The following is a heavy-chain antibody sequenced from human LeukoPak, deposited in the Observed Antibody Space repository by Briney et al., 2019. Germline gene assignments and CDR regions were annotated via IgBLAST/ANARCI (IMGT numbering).Heavy chain of an antibody. J-gene: IGHJ4*02. V-gene: IGHV4-59*01. D-gene: IGHD3-10*01. CDR2: IYYSGST. CDR3: AKDGLAGSGY. CDR1: GGSISSYY. Sequence: SETLSLTCTVSGGSISSYYWSWIRQPPGKGLEWFGYIYYSGSTNYNPSLKSRVTISVDTSKNQFSLKLSSVTAADTAVYYCAKDGLAGSGYWGQGTLVTVSS.